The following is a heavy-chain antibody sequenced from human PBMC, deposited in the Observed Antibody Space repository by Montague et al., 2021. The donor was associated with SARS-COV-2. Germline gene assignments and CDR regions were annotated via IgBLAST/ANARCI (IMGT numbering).Heavy chain of an antibody. Sequence: ETLSLTCTVSGGSISSYYWSWIRQPPGKGLEWIGYIYYSGSTNYNPSLKSRVTISVDTSKNQFSLMLSSVTAADTAVYYCARRGAYSSGWYSGAFDIWGQGTMVTVSS. D-gene: IGHD6-19*01. CDR1: GGSISSYY. CDR3: ARRGAYSSGWYSGAFDI. J-gene: IGHJ3*02. CDR2: IYYSGST. V-gene: IGHV4-59*08.